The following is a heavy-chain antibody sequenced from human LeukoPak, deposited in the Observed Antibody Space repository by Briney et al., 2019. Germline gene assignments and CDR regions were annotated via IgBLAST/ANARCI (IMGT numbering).Heavy chain of an antibody. D-gene: IGHD1-26*01. CDR1: GYTFTGYY. CDR3: AREISRSYYY. CDR2: INPNSGGT. V-gene: IGHV1-2*02. J-gene: IGHJ4*02. Sequence: VASVKVSCKASGYTFTGYYMHWVRQAPGQGLEWVGWINPNSGGTNYAQQFQGRVTMTRDTSISTAYMELSRPTSDDTAVYYCAREISRSYYYWGQGTLVTVSS.